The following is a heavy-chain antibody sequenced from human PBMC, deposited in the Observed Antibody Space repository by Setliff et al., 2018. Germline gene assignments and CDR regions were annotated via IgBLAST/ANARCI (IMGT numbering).Heavy chain of an antibody. CDR2: VHYTGDT. J-gene: IGHJ4*02. V-gene: IGHV4-59*03. Sequence: SETLSLTCTVSGGSISSYYWSWIRQPPGKELEWMAYVHYTGDTYYNPSLKSRISISIDTSKNQFSLNLISVTAADTAVYYCAGSQGSGGYYSNSPYYFHYWGQGTLVTAPQ. CDR1: GGSISSYY. CDR3: AGSQGSGGYYSNSPYYFHY. D-gene: IGHD3-10*01.